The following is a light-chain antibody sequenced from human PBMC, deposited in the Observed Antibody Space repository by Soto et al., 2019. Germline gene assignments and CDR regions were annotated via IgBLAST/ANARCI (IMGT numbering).Light chain of an antibody. Sequence: DIPMTQSPSSVSASVVDRVTITCRASQGIGSWLAWYQQKPGKAPNILIYAASSLQSGVTARFSGSGSGTDFNLIISSLQPEDSATYFCQQAYNFPLTFGQGTRLQIK. V-gene: IGKV1-12*02. CDR3: QQAYNFPLT. CDR2: AAS. J-gene: IGKJ5*01. CDR1: QGIGSW.